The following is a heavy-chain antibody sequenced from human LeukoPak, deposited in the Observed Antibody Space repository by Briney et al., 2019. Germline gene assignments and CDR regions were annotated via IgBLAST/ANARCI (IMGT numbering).Heavy chain of an antibody. J-gene: IGHJ4*02. CDR1: EFTFNNFW. Sequence: GGSLRLSCAASEFTFNNFWMDWVRQAPGKGLEWVATIKEDGSQKYYVESVKGRFTVSRDNAKNSLYLQMNSLRAEDTAVYYCVRGRAPGDYWGQGTLVTVSS. CDR2: IKEDGSQK. V-gene: IGHV3-7*01. CDR3: VRGRAPGDY.